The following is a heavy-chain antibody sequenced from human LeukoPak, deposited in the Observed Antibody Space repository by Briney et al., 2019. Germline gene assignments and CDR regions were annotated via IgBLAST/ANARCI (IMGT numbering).Heavy chain of an antibody. CDR1: GYTFTGYY. J-gene: IGHJ4*02. CDR3: ARGSGYSGSYWAYFDY. V-gene: IGHV1-2*04. D-gene: IGHD1-26*01. Sequence: ASVKVSCKASGYTFTGYYMHWVRQAPGQGLEWMGWINPNSGGTNYAQKFQGWVTMTRDTSISTAYMELSRLRSDDTAVYYCARGSGYSGSYWAYFDYWGQGTLVTVSS. CDR2: INPNSGGT.